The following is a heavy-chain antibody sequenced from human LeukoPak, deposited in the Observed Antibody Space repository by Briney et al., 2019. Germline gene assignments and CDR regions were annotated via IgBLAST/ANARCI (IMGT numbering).Heavy chain of an antibody. V-gene: IGHV3-23*01. Sequence: GGSLRLSCAASGFTFSSYAMSWVRQAAGKGLEWVSAISGSGGSTYYADSVKGRFTISRDNSKNTLYLQMNSLRAEDTAVYYCANDYDSSGYYFDYWGQGTLVTVSS. CDR1: GFTFSSYA. D-gene: IGHD3-22*01. CDR2: ISGSGGST. J-gene: IGHJ4*02. CDR3: ANDYDSSGYYFDY.